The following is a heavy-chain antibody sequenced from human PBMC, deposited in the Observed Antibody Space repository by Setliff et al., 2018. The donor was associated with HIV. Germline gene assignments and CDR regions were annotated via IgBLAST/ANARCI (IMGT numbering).Heavy chain of an antibody. CDR1: GYTFTSYS. Sequence: ASVKVSCKASGYTFTSYSMHWVRLAPGQRLEWMGWLRTGTGDTSYSEKFQGRLTITRDTSANTAYMELSNLRSEDTAIYYCARGVTMVGGVNAFDPWGQGTLVTVSS. V-gene: IGHV1-3*04. CDR2: LRTGTGDT. D-gene: IGHD3-10*01. J-gene: IGHJ5*02. CDR3: ARGVTMVGGVNAFDP.